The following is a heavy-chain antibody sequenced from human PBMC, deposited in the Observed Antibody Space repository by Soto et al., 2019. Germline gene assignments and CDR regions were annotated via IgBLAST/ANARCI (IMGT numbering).Heavy chain of an antibody. CDR1: GYTFTTYA. CDR2: ISAYNGNP. V-gene: IGHV1-18*01. CDR3: ASLGYCRTGICPRNDY. J-gene: IGHJ4*02. D-gene: IGHD2-15*01. Sequence: QVQLVQSGAEVKKRGASVKVSCKASGYTFTTYAITWVRQAPGQGLERMGWISAYNGNPNYAQNLQGRVTMTTDPSTSTAYMELRSLRSHATAVYYCASLGYCRTGICPRNDYWGQGTLVTVSS.